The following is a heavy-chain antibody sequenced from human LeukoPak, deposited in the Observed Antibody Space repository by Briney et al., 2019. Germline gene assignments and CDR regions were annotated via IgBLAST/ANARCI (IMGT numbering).Heavy chain of an antibody. J-gene: IGHJ4*02. D-gene: IGHD6-19*01. CDR2: IIPIFGTA. Sequence: SVKVSCKASGGTFSSYAISWVRQAPGQGLEWMGGIIPIFGTANYAQKFQGRVTITADESTSTAYMELSSLRSEDTAVYYCARMYSSGWFSDYWGQGTLVTVSS. V-gene: IGHV1-69*13. CDR3: ARMYSSGWFSDY. CDR1: GGTFSSYA.